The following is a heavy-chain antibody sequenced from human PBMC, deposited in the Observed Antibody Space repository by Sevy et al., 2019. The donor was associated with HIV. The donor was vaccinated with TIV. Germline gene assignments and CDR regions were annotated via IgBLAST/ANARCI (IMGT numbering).Heavy chain of an antibody. CDR3: ARDQAGGTTTMDY. CDR1: GFTCSSYA. J-gene: IGHJ4*02. Sequence: GGSLRLSCAASGFTCSSYAMHWVRQAPGKGLEWVAVIWFDGSNKYYANSVKGRFTISGDNSKNTLYLQMNSLRAEDTAVYYCARDQAGGTTTMDYWGQGTLVTVSS. V-gene: IGHV3-33*01. CDR2: IWFDGSNK. D-gene: IGHD1-26*01.